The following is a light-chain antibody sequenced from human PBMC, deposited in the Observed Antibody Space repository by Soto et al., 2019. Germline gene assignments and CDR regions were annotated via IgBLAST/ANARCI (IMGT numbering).Light chain of an antibody. Sequence: QPVLTQPPSVSGAPGQRVAISCTGSSSNIGAEYDVHWYQQLPGTAPKRLIYGDNNRPSGVPDRFSGSKSGTSASLAITGLQPEDEADYYCQSYDSSLTTFVFGTGTKLTGL. V-gene: IGLV1-40*01. CDR2: GDN. CDR3: QSYDSSLTTFV. CDR1: SSNIGAEYD. J-gene: IGLJ1*01.